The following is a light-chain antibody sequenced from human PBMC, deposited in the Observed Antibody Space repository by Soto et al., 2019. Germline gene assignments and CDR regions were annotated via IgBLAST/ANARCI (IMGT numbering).Light chain of an antibody. Sequence: QLVLTQSSSASASLGSSVKLTCTLSSGHSSYIIAWHQQQLGKAPRYLMKLEGSGSYNKGSGVPDRFSGSSSGADRYLTISNLQFEDESDYSCETLESNNRLFGGGTKLNVL. CDR1: SGHSSYI. V-gene: IGLV4-60*02. CDR2: LEGSGSY. J-gene: IGLJ3*02. CDR3: ETLESNNRL.